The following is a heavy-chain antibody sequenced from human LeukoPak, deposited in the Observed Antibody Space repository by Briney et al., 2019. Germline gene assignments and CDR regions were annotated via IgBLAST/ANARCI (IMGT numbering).Heavy chain of an antibody. J-gene: IGHJ3*02. CDR1: GGSISSYY. D-gene: IGHD2-15*01. CDR3: ARESRYCSGDSCYSDAFDI. V-gene: IGHV4-59*01. Sequence: SETLSLTCTLSGGSISSYYWSWIRQPPGKGLEWIGYINYSGSTNYNPSLKSRVTISVDTSKNQFSLKLSSVTAADAAVYYCARESRYCSGDSCYSDAFDIWGQGTMVTVSS. CDR2: INYSGST.